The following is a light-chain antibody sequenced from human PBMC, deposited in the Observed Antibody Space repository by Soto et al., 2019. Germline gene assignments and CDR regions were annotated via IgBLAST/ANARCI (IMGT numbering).Light chain of an antibody. Sequence: EMVVTQSPATLSVSPGERAALSCRASQSVSSALAWYQQKPGLPPRLLIYDASTRATGIPARFSGSGSGTDFTLTISSLQSEDFTVYYCQEYNYWHPITFGGGTKVDIK. CDR1: QSVSSA. J-gene: IGKJ4*01. CDR2: DAS. V-gene: IGKV3-15*01. CDR3: QEYNYWHPIT.